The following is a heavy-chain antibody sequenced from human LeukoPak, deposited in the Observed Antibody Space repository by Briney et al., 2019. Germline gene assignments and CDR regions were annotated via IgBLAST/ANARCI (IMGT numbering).Heavy chain of an antibody. J-gene: IGHJ3*02. CDR1: GGSIRSYD. V-gene: IGHV4-59*08. D-gene: IGHD3-22*01. CDR2: VSYSGST. Sequence: SETLSLTCTVSGGSIRSYDWSWIRQPPGKGLEWIGYVSYSGSTKYNPSLKSRVSISIDTSKNQFSLKLSSVTAADTAMYYCARRESLPRGVGFGSSGYPDAFGIWGQGTMVTVSS. CDR3: ARRESLPRGVGFGSSGYPDAFGI.